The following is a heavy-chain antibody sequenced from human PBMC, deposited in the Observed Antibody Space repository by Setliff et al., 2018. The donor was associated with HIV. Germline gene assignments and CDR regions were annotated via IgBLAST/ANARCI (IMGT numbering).Heavy chain of an antibody. V-gene: IGHV1-2*06. CDR2: INPNSGGT. J-gene: IGHJ6*03. CDR3: ARDRAYCSSGSCYRPLVYYFYYMDV. Sequence: ASVKVSCKAPGYTFTGYYMHWVRQAPGQGLEWMGRINPNSGGTNYAQKFQGRVTMTRDTSISTAYMELSRLRSDDTAIYYCARDRAYCSSGSCYRPLVYYFYYMDVWGTGTTVTVSS. D-gene: IGHD2-15*01. CDR1: GYTFTGYY.